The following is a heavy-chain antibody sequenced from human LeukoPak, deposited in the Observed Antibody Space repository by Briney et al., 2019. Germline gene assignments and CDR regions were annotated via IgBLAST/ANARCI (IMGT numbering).Heavy chain of an antibody. D-gene: IGHD3-3*01. V-gene: IGHV4-30-4*08. Sequence: SETLSLTCTVSGGSVSSGDYYWSWIRQPPGKGLEWLGYISYSGSTYYNPSLRSRVTIPLDTSKNQFSLQLSSVTAADTAVYYCARVKVRGSGGVTTFGVVIFDSWGQGTLVTVSS. CDR2: ISYSGST. CDR3: ARVKVRGSGGVTTFGVVIFDS. J-gene: IGHJ4*02. CDR1: GGSVSSGDYY.